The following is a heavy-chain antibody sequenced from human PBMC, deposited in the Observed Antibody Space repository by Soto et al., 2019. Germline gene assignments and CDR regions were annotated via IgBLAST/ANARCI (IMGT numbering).Heavy chain of an antibody. CDR2: INHSGST. Sequence: SETLSLTCAVYGGSFSGYYWTWIRQPPGTGLEWIGEINHSGSTNYNPSLKSRVTISVDTSKNQFSLKLTSVTAADTAVYYCARDKITGLLDYSGQGSLVIVSS. CDR3: ARDKITGLLDY. CDR1: GGSFSGYY. D-gene: IGHD2-8*02. V-gene: IGHV4-34*01. J-gene: IGHJ4*02.